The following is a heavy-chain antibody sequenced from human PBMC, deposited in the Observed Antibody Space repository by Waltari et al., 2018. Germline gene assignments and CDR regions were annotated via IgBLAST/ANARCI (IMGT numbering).Heavy chain of an antibody. CDR2: IYYNGET. CDR3: ATDVLAAADVTFFDH. J-gene: IGHJ4*02. V-gene: IGHV4-59*01. CDR1: GASTGVYY. D-gene: IGHD6-13*01. Sequence: VQLQESGPGLVKTSGTLSLTCSLTGASTGVYYWSWLRQSPGTGLEWIGYIYYNGETTYNPSLKGRVTISQDTSKRQFSLTLNSVTAADTAVYYCATDVLAAADVTFFDHWGQGIRVSVSS.